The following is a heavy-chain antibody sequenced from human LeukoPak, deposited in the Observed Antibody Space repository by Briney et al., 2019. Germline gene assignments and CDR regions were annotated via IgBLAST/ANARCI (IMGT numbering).Heavy chain of an antibody. CDR3: ARGSHQDYFGSMTYHFDY. D-gene: IGHD3-10*01. CDR1: GFTFSSYT. CDR2: ISNDGRNK. J-gene: IGHJ4*02. V-gene: IGHV3-30*04. Sequence: GGSLRLSCAASGFTFSSYTIHWVRQAPGKGLEWVTLISNDGRNKNYADSVKGRFTISRDNSKKTLYLEVNSLRPEDTAVYYCARGSHQDYFGSMTYHFDYWGQGILVTVSS.